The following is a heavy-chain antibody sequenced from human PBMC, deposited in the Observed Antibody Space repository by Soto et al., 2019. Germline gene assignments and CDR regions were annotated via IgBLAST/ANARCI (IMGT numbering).Heavy chain of an antibody. CDR2: IDTYNDST. CDR3: TRDIPVTTGGPFGFDP. J-gene: IGHJ5*02. CDR1: GYTFSSYG. Sequence: ASXKVSCKASGYTFSSYGISWVRQGPGQGLEWMGWIDTYNDSTNYAQRFLGRVTMTTDTSTSTAYMELRGLRSDDTAVYYCTRDIPVTTGGPFGFDPWGQGTLVTVSS. D-gene: IGHD1-1*01. V-gene: IGHV1-18*01.